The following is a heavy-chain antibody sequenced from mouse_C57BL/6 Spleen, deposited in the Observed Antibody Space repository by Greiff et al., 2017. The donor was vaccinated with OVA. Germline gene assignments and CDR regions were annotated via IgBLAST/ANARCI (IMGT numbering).Heavy chain of an antibody. CDR2: IDPETGGT. J-gene: IGHJ3*01. D-gene: IGHD4-1*01. Sequence: VKLQESGAELVRPGASVTLSCKASGYTFTDYEMHWVKQTPVHGLEWIGAIDPETGGTAYNQKFKGKAILTADKSSSTAYMELRSLTSEDSAVYYCTRKGTGFAYWGQGTLVTVSA. CDR1: GYTFTDYE. CDR3: TRKGTGFAY. V-gene: IGHV1-15*01.